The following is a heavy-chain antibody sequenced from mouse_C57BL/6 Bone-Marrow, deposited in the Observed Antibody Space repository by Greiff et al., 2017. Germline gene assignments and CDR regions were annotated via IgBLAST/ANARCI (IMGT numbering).Heavy chain of an antibody. Sequence: DVQLQESGGGLVQPGGSMKLSCAASGFTFSNYWMNWVRQSPEKGLEWVAQIRLKSDNYATHYAESVKGRFTISRDDSKSSVYLQMNNLRAEDTGIYYCAVRYPGYWGRGTALTVSS. V-gene: IGHV6-3*01. CDR3: AVRYPGY. CDR1: GFTFSNYW. J-gene: IGHJ2*01. CDR2: IRLKSDNYAT. D-gene: IGHD1-1*01.